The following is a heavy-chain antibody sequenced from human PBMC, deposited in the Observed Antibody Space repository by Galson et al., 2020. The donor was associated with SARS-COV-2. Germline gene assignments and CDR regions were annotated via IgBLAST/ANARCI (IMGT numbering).Heavy chain of an antibody. CDR3: ARRRGSHYFDY. V-gene: IGHV4-38-2*01. J-gene: IGHJ4*02. CDR1: GYSINSGYY. CDR2: IYHSGNT. Sequence: SETLSLTCAVSGYSINSGYYWGWFRQPPGKGLEWIGSIYHSGNTYHNPSLRSRVTISVDTSKNHFSLKLSSVTASDTAVYYCARRRGSHYFDYWGQGTLVIVSS.